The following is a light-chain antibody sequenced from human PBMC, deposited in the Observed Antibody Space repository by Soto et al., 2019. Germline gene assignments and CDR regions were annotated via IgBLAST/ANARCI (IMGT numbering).Light chain of an antibody. CDR3: QQRSNWPRGT. Sequence: RSWLPGERATLSCRASQSVSSYLAWYQQKPGQAPRLLIYDASNRATGIPTRFSGSGSGRDFTLTISSLGPEDFAVYYCQQRSNWPRGTFGQGTKVDIK. J-gene: IGKJ2*02. V-gene: IGKV3-11*02. CDR2: DAS. CDR1: QSVSSY.